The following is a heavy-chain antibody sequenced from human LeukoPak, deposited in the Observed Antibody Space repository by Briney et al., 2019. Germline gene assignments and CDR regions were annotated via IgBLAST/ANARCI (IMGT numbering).Heavy chain of an antibody. D-gene: IGHD3-10*01. Sequence: SETLSLTCAVYGGSFSGYYWSWIRQPAGKGLEWIGRIYISGSTNYNPSLKSRVTMSVDTSKNQFSLKLSSVTAADTAVYYCARDKSRTYGSADAFDIWGQGTMVTVSS. CDR2: IYISGST. V-gene: IGHV4-4*07. CDR3: ARDKSRTYGSADAFDI. J-gene: IGHJ3*02. CDR1: GGSFSGYY.